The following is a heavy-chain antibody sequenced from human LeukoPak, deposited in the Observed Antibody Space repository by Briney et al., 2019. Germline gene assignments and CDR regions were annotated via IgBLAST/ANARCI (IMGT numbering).Heavy chain of an antibody. J-gene: IGHJ4*02. Sequence: GGSLRLSCAASGFTFSGHGMHWIRQAPGKGLEWVAVIWHDGSKQLYADSVKGRFSISRDDSTSTLYLQMNSLRAEDTAVYYCAREASSGGYSAYWGQGTLVTVSS. CDR1: GFTFSGHG. D-gene: IGHD3-22*01. V-gene: IGHV3-33*01. CDR3: AREASSGGYSAY. CDR2: IWHDGSKQ.